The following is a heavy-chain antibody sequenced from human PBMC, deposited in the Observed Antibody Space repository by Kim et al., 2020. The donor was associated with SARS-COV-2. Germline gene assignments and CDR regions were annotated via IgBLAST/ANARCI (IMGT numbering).Heavy chain of an antibody. V-gene: IGHV3-53*01. D-gene: IGHD3-16*01. CDR3: ARYPDPSWGAFDI. CDR2: IYSGGST. CDR1: GFTVSSNY. J-gene: IGHJ3*02. Sequence: GGSLRLSCAASGFTVSSNYMSWVRQAPGKGLEWVSVIYSGGSTYYADSVKGRFTISRDNSKNTLYLQMNSLRAEDTAVYYCARYPDPSWGAFDIWGQGTMVTVSS.